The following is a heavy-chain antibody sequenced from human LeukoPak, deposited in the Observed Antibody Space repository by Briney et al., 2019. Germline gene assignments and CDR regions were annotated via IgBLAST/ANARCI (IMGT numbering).Heavy chain of an antibody. Sequence: PGGPLRLSCVASGFTFSNYNVNWVRQAPGKGLEWVSSISGSGTYIYYADSLKGRFTISRDNAKNSLYLQMNSLRAEDTAVYYCARDPYYDFWSDYGTEASYIWGQGTMVTVSS. D-gene: IGHD3-3*01. J-gene: IGHJ3*02. CDR2: ISGSGTYI. CDR1: GFTFSNYN. V-gene: IGHV3-21*01. CDR3: ARDPYYDFWSDYGTEASYI.